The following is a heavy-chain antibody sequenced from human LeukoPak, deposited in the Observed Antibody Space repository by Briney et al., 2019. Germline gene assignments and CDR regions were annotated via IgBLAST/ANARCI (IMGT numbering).Heavy chain of an antibody. Sequence: GGSLRLSXTASGFTFGDYDMSWVCQAPGKGLEWVGFSRRKVHGGTTEYAASVKGRFTISRDASKSIAYLQMNSLKTEDTAVYYCSRAGDGYLGALDYWGQGTLVTVSS. CDR1: GFTFGDYD. V-gene: IGHV3-49*04. CDR3: SRAGDGYLGALDY. D-gene: IGHD5-24*01. CDR2: SRRKVHGGTT. J-gene: IGHJ4*02.